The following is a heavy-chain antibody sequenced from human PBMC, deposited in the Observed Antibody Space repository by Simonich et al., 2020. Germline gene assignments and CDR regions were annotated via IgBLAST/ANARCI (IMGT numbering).Heavy chain of an antibody. J-gene: IGHJ3*02. CDR1: GYTFTGYY. D-gene: IGHD7-27*01. CDR2: IQPNRGGT. V-gene: IGHV1-2*02. Sequence: QVQLVQSGAEVKKPGASVKVSCKASGYTFTGYYMHWVRQAPGQGLEWSGWIQPNRGGTNYEKKFQGRVNMTRDTSISTAYMELSRLRSDDTAVYYCARGRLTGDKGAFDIWGQGTMVTVSS. CDR3: ARGRLTGDKGAFDI.